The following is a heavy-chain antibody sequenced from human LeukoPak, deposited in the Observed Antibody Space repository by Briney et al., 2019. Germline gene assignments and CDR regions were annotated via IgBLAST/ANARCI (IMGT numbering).Heavy chain of an antibody. CDR2: INHSGRT. CDR1: GGSFSGYY. Sequence: SETLSLTCVVYGGSFSGYYWTWIRQPPGKGLEWIGEINHSGRTNYNPSLKSRVTISVDTSKNQFSLKLSSVTAADTAVYYCAGILRFWNYMDVWGKGTTVTVSS. D-gene: IGHD3-3*01. J-gene: IGHJ6*03. V-gene: IGHV4-34*01. CDR3: AGILRFWNYMDV.